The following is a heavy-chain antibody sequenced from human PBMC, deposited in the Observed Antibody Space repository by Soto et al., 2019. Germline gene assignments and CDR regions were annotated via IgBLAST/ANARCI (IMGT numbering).Heavy chain of an antibody. CDR2: IYYSGST. V-gene: IGHV4-39*01. D-gene: IGHD3-22*01. Sequence: SETLSLTCTVSGGSISSSSYYWGWIRQPPGKGLEWIGSIYYSGSTYYNPSLKSRVTISVDTSKNQFSLKLSSVTAADTAVYYCARRTMTYYFDYWGQGTLVTVSS. CDR3: ARRTMTYYFDY. J-gene: IGHJ4*02. CDR1: GGSISSSSYY.